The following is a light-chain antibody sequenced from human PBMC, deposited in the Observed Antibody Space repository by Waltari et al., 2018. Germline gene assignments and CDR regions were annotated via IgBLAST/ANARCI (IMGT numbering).Light chain of an antibody. Sequence: EIVLTQSPATLSLSPGERATLSCRASQSVTNYLAWYQQKPGQAPRLLISGASSRATGIPDRFSGSGSATDFTLTISRLEPGDFAVYYCQQYDSSPPTFGGGTKVEIK. CDR1: QSVTNY. CDR3: QQYDSSPPT. J-gene: IGKJ4*01. V-gene: IGKV3-20*01. CDR2: GAS.